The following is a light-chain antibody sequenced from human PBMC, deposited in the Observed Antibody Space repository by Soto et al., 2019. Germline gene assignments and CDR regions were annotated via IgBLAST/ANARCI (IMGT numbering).Light chain of an antibody. V-gene: IGKV3-11*01. Sequence: IVLTQSPATLSLFPGERATLSCRASQSVSRYLAWYQQKPGQAPRLLIYDASNRATGIPARFSGSGSGTDFTLTISSLEPEDFATYYCQQANSFPPTFGQGTKVEIK. CDR3: QQANSFPPT. CDR2: DAS. CDR1: QSVSRY. J-gene: IGKJ1*01.